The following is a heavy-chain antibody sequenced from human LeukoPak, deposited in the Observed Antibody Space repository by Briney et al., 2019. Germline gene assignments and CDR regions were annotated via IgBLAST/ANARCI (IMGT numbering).Heavy chain of an antibody. V-gene: IGHV4-39*01. J-gene: IGHJ4*02. D-gene: IGHD3-22*01. CDR1: GGSISSGGYY. CDR3: ARLKYDSSGYYDSPFDY. Sequence: PSETLSLTCTVSGGSISSGGYYWSWIRQHPGKGLEWIGSIYYSGSTYYNPSLKSRVTISVDTSKNQFSLKLSSVTAADTAVYYCARLKYDSSGYYDSPFDYWGQGTLVTVSS. CDR2: IYYSGST.